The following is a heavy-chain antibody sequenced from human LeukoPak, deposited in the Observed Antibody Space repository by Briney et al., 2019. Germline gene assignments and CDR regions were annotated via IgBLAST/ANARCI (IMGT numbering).Heavy chain of an antibody. CDR2: IRAYNGNT. D-gene: IGHD3-22*01. J-gene: IGHJ4*02. Sequence: GASVKVSCKASGYTFTSYGISWVRQAPGQGLEWMGWIRAYNGNTNYAQKLQGRVTMTTDTSTSTAYMELRSLRSDDTAVYYCARSPNYYDSSGYDYWGQGTLVTVSS. V-gene: IGHV1-18*01. CDR1: GYTFTSYG. CDR3: ARSPNYYDSSGYDY.